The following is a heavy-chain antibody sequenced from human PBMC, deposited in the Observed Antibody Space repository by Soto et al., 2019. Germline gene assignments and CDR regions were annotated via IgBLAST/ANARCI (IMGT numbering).Heavy chain of an antibody. CDR3: ARERYYDSNNYYYGMDV. D-gene: IGHD3-22*01. CDR1: GYTFTSYG. J-gene: IGHJ6*02. V-gene: IGHV1-18*01. CDR2: ISAYNGNT. Sequence: ASVKVSCKASGYTFTSYGISWVRQAPGQGLEWMGWISAYNGNTNYAQKLQGRVTMTTDTSTSTAYMELRSLRSDDTAVYYCARERYYDSNNYYYGMDVWGQGTTVNVSS.